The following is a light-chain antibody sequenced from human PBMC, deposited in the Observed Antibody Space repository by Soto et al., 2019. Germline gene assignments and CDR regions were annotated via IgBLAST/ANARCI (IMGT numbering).Light chain of an antibody. CDR2: EVS. CDR1: SSDVGGYKY. CDR3: ASYTSSSTSVI. V-gene: IGLV2-14*01. Sequence: QSALTQPASVSGSPGQSITISCTGTSSDVGGYKYVSWYQQHPDKAPKLIIFEVSNRPSGISSRFSGSKSGNTAYLTISGLQAEDEDDYYCASYTSSSTSVIFGRGTQLTVL. J-gene: IGLJ2*01.